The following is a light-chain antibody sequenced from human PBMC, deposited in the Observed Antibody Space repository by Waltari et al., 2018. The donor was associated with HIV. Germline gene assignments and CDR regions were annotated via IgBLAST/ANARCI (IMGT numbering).Light chain of an antibody. CDR2: MLS. V-gene: IGLV2-14*01. CDR3: SSYSTITSLYV. Sequence: QSALAQPASVSGSPRQSPTISCAGAVVDSGPEIYVSWYQQHPGRAPRLLIYMLSRRPSGVSDRFSGSSSGMSATLTISGLQSDDEAHYYCSSYSTITSLYVFGTGTRVTVL. CDR1: VVDSGPEIY. J-gene: IGLJ1*01.